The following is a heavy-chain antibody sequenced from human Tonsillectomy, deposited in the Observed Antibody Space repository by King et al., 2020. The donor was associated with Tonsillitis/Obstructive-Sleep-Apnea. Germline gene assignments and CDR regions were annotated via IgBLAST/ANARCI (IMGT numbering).Heavy chain of an antibody. J-gene: IGHJ6*03. CDR1: GGTFSSYA. V-gene: IGHV1-69*04. CDR2: IIPILGIA. Sequence: QLVQSGAEVKKPGSSVKVSCKASGGTFSSYAISWVRQAPGQGLEWMGRIIPILGIANYAQKFQGRVTITADKSTSTAYMELSSLRSEDTAGYYCASERGMVRGVDYYYMDVWGKGTTVTVSS. D-gene: IGHD3-10*01. CDR3: ASERGMVRGVDYYYMDV.